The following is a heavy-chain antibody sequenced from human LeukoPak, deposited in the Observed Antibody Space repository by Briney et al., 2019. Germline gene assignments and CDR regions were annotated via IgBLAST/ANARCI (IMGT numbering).Heavy chain of an antibody. V-gene: IGHV4-30-2*05. CDR3: ARTYYDFWSGYKNNWFDP. J-gene: IGHJ5*02. CDR1: GGSISSGGYS. Sequence: SETLSLTCAVSGGSISSGGYSWSWIRQPPGKGLEWIGYIYYSGSTYYNPSLKSRVTISVDTSKNQFSLKLSSVTAADTAVYYCARTYYDFWSGYKNNWFDPWGQGTLVTVSS. D-gene: IGHD3-3*01. CDR2: IYYSGST.